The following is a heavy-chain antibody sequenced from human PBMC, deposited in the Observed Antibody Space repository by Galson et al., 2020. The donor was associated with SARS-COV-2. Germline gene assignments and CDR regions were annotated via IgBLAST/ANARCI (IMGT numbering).Heavy chain of an antibody. CDR3: ARVDYDSFGYGLDY. D-gene: IGHD3-22*01. CDR1: GSSITTYY. Sequence: SETLSLTCTVSGSSITTYYWSWIRQPPGKGLEWIGYIYYSGSTAYNPSLKSRGTFSVDTSKNQFSLKLTSVTAADTAVYYCARVDYDSFGYGLDYWGQGTLVTVSS. V-gene: IGHV4-59*01. J-gene: IGHJ4*02. CDR2: IYYSGST.